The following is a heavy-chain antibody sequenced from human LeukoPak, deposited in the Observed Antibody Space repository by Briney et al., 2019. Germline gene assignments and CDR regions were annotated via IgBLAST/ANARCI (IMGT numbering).Heavy chain of an antibody. CDR2: IKSKTDGGTT. D-gene: IGHD2-15*01. CDR3: TTGYCSGGSCYK. V-gene: IGHV3-15*01. CDR1: GFTFSNAW. Sequence: GGSLRLSCAASGFTFSNAWMSWVRQAPGKGLEWVGRIKSKTDGGTTDYAAPVKGGFTISRDDSKNTLYLQMNSLKPEDTAVYYCTTGYCSGGSCYKWGQGTLVTVSS. J-gene: IGHJ4*02.